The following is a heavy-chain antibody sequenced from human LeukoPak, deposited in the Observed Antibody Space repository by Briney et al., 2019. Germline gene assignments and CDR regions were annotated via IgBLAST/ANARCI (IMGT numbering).Heavy chain of an antibody. Sequence: GGSLRLSCAASGFIFRNYAMTWVRQAPGKGLEWVSSISSTSSYIYYADSVKGRFTISRDNAKNSLYLQMNSLRAEDTAVYYCARAMVRGVISDYYYGMDVWGQGTTVTVSS. V-gene: IGHV3-21*01. CDR1: GFIFRNYA. J-gene: IGHJ6*02. CDR3: ARAMVRGVISDYYYGMDV. D-gene: IGHD3-10*01. CDR2: ISSTSSYI.